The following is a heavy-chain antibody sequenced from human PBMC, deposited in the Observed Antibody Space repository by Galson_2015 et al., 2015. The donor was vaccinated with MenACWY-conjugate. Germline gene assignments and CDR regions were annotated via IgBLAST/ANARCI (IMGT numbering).Heavy chain of an antibody. CDR3: ARDYHGSGTYHTFDI. CDR2: IGRSDTYI. V-gene: IGHV3-11*06. Sequence: SLRLSCAASGFTTSDYYMSWIRQAPGKGLEWISYIGRSDTYIHYADSVKGRFIISRDNAKNSQFLQMNSLRAEDTAVYYCARDYHGSGTYHTFDIWGHGTLVTVSS. CDR1: GFTTSDYY. J-gene: IGHJ3*02. D-gene: IGHD3-10*01.